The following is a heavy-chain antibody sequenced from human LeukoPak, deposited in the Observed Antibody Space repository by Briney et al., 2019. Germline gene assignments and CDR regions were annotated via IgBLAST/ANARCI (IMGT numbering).Heavy chain of an antibody. J-gene: IGHJ4*02. Sequence: GASVKVSCKASGYTFTSYAMHWVRQAPGQRLEWMGWFNAGNGNTKYSQKFQGRVTLTRDTSASTAYMELGSLRSEDTAVYYCARGFYSFEPYHFDYWGQGTLVTVSS. D-gene: IGHD2-15*01. CDR2: FNAGNGNT. CDR1: GYTFTSYA. CDR3: ARGFYSFEPYHFDY. V-gene: IGHV1-3*01.